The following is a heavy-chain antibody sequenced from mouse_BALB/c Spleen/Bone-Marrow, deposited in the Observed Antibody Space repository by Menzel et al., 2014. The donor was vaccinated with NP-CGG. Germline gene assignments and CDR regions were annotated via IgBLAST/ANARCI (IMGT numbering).Heavy chain of an antibody. CDR1: GYTFTDYA. J-gene: IGHJ2*01. Sequence: QVQLQQSGPELVRPGVSVKISCKGSGYTFTDYAMHWVKQGHAKSLEWIGVISTYSGNTNYNQKFKGKATMTVDESSSTAYMELARLTSEDSAIYYCARRPYGSSYDFDYWGQGTTLTVSS. V-gene: IGHV1-67*01. CDR2: ISTYSGNT. CDR3: ARRPYGSSYDFDY. D-gene: IGHD1-1*01.